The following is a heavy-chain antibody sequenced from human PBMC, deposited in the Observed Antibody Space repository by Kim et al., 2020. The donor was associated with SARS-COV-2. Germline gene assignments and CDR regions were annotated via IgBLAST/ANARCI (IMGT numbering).Heavy chain of an antibody. J-gene: IGHJ4*02. V-gene: IGHV1-69*13. CDR3: ARKGNYYYDSSGYDY. CDR2: IIPIFGTA. Sequence: SVKVSCKASGGTFSSYAISWVRQAPGQGLEWMGGIIPIFGTANYAQKFQGRVTITADESTSTAYMELSSLRSEDTAVYYCARKGNYYYDSSGYDYWGQGTLVTVSS. D-gene: IGHD3-22*01. CDR1: GGTFSSYA.